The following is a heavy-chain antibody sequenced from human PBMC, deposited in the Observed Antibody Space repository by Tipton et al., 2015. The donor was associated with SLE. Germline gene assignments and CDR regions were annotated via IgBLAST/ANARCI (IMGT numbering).Heavy chain of an antibody. J-gene: IGHJ6*02. D-gene: IGHD6-13*01. CDR3: ARDRNSRIQRYYYYGMDV. CDR1: GFTFSSYA. CDR2: ISYDGSNK. V-gene: IGHV3-30-3*01. Sequence: SLRLSCAASGFTFSSYAMHWVRQAPGKGLEWVAVISYDGSNKYYADSVKGRFTISRDNSKNTLYLQMNSLRAEDTAVYYCARDRNSRIQRYYYYGMDVWGQGTTVTVSS.